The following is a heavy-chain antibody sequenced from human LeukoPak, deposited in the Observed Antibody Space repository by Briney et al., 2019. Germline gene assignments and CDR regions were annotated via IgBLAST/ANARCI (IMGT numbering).Heavy chain of an antibody. CDR1: GSSFTIYY. CDR2: IHPSGDST. CDR3: ARDLGGGSYGWGKFDL. Sequence: ASVKVSCKASGSSFTIYYMHWVRQAPGQGLDWMGIIHPSGDSTSYAQKFQGRVTMTRDKSTSTLYMELSSLRAEDTDVYYCARDLGGGSYGWGKFDLWGRGTLVAVSS. J-gene: IGHJ2*01. D-gene: IGHD3-10*01. V-gene: IGHV1-46*03.